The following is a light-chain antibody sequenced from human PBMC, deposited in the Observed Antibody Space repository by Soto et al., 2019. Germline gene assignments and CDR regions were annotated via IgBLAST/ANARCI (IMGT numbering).Light chain of an antibody. CDR3: QQYGSTAST. CDR1: QSVASSY. CDR2: GAF. J-gene: IGKJ2*01. V-gene: IGKV3-20*01. Sequence: EILLTQSPDTLSLSPVERATLSCRTSQSVASSYIAWFQQKPGQAPRLLIFGAFNRATGIPDRFSGSGSGTDFTLTISRLEPEDFAVYYCQQYGSTASTFGQGTKVDIK.